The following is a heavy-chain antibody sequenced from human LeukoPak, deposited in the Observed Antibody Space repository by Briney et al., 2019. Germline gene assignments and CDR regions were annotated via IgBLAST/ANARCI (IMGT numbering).Heavy chain of an antibody. CDR1: GFTFSDYY. J-gene: IGHJ4*02. CDR2: ISSGGDPK. Sequence: SGGFLRLSCAASGFTFSDYYMSWIRQAPGKGLEWVSYISSGGDPKYYADSVKGRFTISRDNAKNSLYLQMDSLRAEDTAVYYCAGDKRLLYSYGPSFDYWGQGTLVTVSS. D-gene: IGHD5-18*01. CDR3: AGDKRLLYSYGPSFDY. V-gene: IGHV3-11*01.